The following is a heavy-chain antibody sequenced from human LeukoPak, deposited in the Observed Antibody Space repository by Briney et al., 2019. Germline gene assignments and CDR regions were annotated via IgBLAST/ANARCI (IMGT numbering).Heavy chain of an antibody. V-gene: IGHV3-64*01. J-gene: IGHJ4*02. CDR3: ARWSSTSCYDY. D-gene: IGHD2-2*01. CDR1: GFTFSSYA. CDR2: ISTNGIGT. Sequence: GGPLRLSCAASGFTFSSYAMHWVRQAPGKGLQYVSAISTNGIGTYYANSVKGRFIISRDNSKNTLYLQMGSLRAEDMGVYYCARWSSTSCYDYWGQGTLVTVSS.